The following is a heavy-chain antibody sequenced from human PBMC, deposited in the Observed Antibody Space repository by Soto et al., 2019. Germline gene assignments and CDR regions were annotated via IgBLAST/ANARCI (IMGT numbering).Heavy chain of an antibody. CDR3: ARDQPRSLEWLPSYGMDV. V-gene: IGHV3-30-3*01. CDR2: ISYDGSNK. J-gene: IGHJ6*02. CDR1: GFTFSSYA. Sequence: LRLSCAASGFTFSSYAMHWVRQAPGKGLEWVAVISYDGSNKYYADSVKGRFTISRDNSKNTLYLQMNSLRAEDTAVYYCARDQPRSLEWLPSYGMDVWGQGTTVTVSS. D-gene: IGHD3-3*01.